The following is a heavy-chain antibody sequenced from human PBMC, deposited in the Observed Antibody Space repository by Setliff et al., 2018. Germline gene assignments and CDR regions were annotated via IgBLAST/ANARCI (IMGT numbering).Heavy chain of an antibody. CDR1: GYTFTSYD. V-gene: IGHV1-8*02. CDR2: MNPNSGNT. D-gene: IGHD3-3*01. CDR3: AGGPFLEWLLYYDY. Sequence: GASVKVSCKASGYTFTSYDINWVRQATGQGLEWMGWMNPNSGNTGYAQKFQGRVTMTRNTSISTAYMDLSSLRFEDTAVYYCAGGPFLEWLLYYDYWGQGTLVTVS. J-gene: IGHJ4*02.